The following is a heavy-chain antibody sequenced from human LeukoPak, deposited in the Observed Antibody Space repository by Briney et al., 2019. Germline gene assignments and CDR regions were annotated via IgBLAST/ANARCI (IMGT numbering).Heavy chain of an antibody. Sequence: GGSLRLSCAASGFTFSSYAMSWVRQAPGKGLEWVSAISGSGGSTYYADSVKGRFTISRDNSKNTLYLQMNSLRAEDTAVYYCIRNSYDSGFAFDIWGQGTMVTVSS. V-gene: IGHV3-23*01. D-gene: IGHD3-22*01. J-gene: IGHJ3*02. CDR2: ISGSGGST. CDR3: IRNSYDSGFAFDI. CDR1: GFTFSSYA.